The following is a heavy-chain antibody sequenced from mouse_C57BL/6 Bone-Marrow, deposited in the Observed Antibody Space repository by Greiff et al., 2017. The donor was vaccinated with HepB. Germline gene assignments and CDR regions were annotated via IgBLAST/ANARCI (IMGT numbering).Heavy chain of an antibody. CDR2: IYPGDGDT. CDR1: GYAFSSSW. Sequence: VQLQQSGPELVKPGASVKISCKASGYAFSSSWMNWVKQRPGKGLEWIGRIYPGDGDTNYNGKFKGKATLTADKSSSTAYMQLSSLTSEDSAVYFCARSDGNPDYWGQGTTLTVSS. V-gene: IGHV1-82*01. CDR3: ARSDGNPDY. J-gene: IGHJ2*01. D-gene: IGHD2-1*01.